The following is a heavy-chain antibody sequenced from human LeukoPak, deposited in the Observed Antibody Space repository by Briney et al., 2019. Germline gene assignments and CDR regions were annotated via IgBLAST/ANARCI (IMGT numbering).Heavy chain of an antibody. CDR2: ISSSSSYI. V-gene: IGHV3-21*04. CDR3: ARDYRTRIVVFDY. Sequence: PGGSLRLSCAASGFTFSSYSMNWVRQAPGKGLEWVSSISSSSSYIYYADSVKGRFTISRDNAKNSLYLQMNSLRAEDTAVYFCARDYRTRIVVFDYWGQGTLVTVSS. CDR1: GFTFSSYS. D-gene: IGHD3-22*01. J-gene: IGHJ4*02.